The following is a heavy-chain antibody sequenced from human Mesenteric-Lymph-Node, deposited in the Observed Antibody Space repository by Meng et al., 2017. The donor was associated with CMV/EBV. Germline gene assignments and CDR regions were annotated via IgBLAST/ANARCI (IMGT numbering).Heavy chain of an antibody. CDR3: AKDKPVSYYDGSGIDY. CDR1: GFTFSSYA. D-gene: IGHD3-22*01. CDR2: INSDGSST. Sequence: GGSLRLSCAASGFTFSSYAMSWVRQAPGKGLVWVSRINSDGSSTSYADSVKGRFTISRDNAKNTLYLQMNSLRAEDTAVYYCAKDKPVSYYDGSGIDYWGQGTLVTVSS. J-gene: IGHJ4*02. V-gene: IGHV3-74*01.